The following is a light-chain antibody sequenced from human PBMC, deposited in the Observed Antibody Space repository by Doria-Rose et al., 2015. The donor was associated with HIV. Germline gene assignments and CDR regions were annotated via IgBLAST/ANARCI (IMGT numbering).Light chain of an antibody. Sequence: RVTITCRAGPIIDKYLNWNQQKPGKAPKPLISAASSLQSGVPSRFSGSGSGRDFTLTINSLQREDFAIYYCQQSYNIPYTFGQGTKLEIK. CDR3: QQSYNIPYT. CDR1: PIIDKY. J-gene: IGKJ2*01. CDR2: AAS. V-gene: IGKV1-39*01.